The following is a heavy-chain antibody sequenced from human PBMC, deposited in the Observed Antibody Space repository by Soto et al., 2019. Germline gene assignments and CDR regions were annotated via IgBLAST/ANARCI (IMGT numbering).Heavy chain of an antibody. D-gene: IGHD3-22*01. J-gene: IGHJ6*02. V-gene: IGHV4-34*01. CDR3: ARTSYYDSTGYYNMDV. CDR1: GWSFSGYY. CDR2: IHHSEST. Sequence: SETLSLTCAVYGWSFSGYYWSWVRQSPGKGLEWIGEIHHSESTNYNPSLNSRVTISVDKSKNQFSLKLTSVTAADTADYYCARTSYYDSTGYYNMDVWGQGTTVTVSS.